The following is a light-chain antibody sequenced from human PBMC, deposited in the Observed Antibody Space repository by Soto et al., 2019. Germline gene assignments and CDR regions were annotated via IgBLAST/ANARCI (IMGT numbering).Light chain of an antibody. J-gene: IGLJ1*01. V-gene: IGLV2-14*01. Sequence: QSALTQPASVSGSPGQSITISCTGTSSDVGGYNYVSWYQQHPDKAPKLMIYVVSNRPSGVSNRFSGSKSGNTTSLTISGLQAEYEADYYSSSYTISDTPYVFGTGTKVTVL. CDR2: VVS. CDR1: SSDVGGYNY. CDR3: SSYTISDTPYV.